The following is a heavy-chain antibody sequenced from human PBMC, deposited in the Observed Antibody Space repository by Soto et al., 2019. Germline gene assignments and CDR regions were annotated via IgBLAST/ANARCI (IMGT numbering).Heavy chain of an antibody. CDR3: ASIAAYCSSTSCYGTEDAFDI. V-gene: IGHV1-2*04. D-gene: IGHD2-2*01. CDR2: INPNSGGT. CDR1: GYTFTGYY. J-gene: IGHJ3*02. Sequence: GASVKVSCKASGYTFTGYYMHWVRQAPGQGLEWMGWINPNSGGTNYAQKFQGWVTMTRDTSISTAYMELSRLRSDDTAVYYFASIAAYCSSTSCYGTEDAFDIWGQGTMVTVSS.